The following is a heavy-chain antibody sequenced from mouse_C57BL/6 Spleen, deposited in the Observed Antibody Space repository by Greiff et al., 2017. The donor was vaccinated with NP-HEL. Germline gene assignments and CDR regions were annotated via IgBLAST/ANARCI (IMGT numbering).Heavy chain of an antibody. CDR3: AREGIRFMDY. V-gene: IGHV1-55*01. CDR1: GYTFTSYW. J-gene: IGHJ4*01. CDR2: IYPGSGST. Sequence: QVQLQQPGAELVKPGASVKMSCKASGYTFTSYWITWVKQRPGQGLEWIGDIYPGSGSTNYNEKFKSKATLTVDKSSSTAYMQLSSLTSEDSAVYYCAREGIRFMDYWGQGTSVTVSS.